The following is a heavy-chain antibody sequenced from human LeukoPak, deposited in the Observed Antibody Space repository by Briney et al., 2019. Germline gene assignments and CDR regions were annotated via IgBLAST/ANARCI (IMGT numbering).Heavy chain of an antibody. D-gene: IGHD1-26*01. CDR1: GGSFSGYY. Sequence: PSETLSLTCAVYGGSFSGYYWSWIRQPPGKGLEWIGEINHSGSTNYNPSLKSRVTISVDTSKNQFSLKLSSVTAADTAVYYCARELGATYGLDYWGQGTLVTVSS. CDR3: ARELGATYGLDY. CDR2: INHSGST. J-gene: IGHJ4*02. V-gene: IGHV4-34*01.